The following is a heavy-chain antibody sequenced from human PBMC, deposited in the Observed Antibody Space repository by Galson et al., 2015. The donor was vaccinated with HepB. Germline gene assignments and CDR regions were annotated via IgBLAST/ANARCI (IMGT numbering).Heavy chain of an antibody. Sequence: SLRLSCAASGFTFSNHGMHWVRQAPGKGLEWVAFIQNDGSDKHYRDSVRGRFTISRDNSKNTLYLQVNSLRVEDTAVYYCAKDLSGTYWFFDSWGRGTLVTVSS. J-gene: IGHJ4*02. CDR3: AKDLSGTYWFFDS. CDR2: IQNDGSDK. CDR1: GFTFSNHG. V-gene: IGHV3-30*02. D-gene: IGHD1-26*01.